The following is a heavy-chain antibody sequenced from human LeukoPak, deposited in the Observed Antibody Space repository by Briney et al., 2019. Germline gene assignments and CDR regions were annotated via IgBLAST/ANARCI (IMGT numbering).Heavy chain of an antibody. CDR2: ISGYSGST. CDR3: ARGHSSGRDYYFDT. J-gene: IGHJ4*02. CDR1: GYTFTNYG. V-gene: IGHV1-18*01. Sequence: GASVKVSCKTSGYTFTNYGFSWVRQAPGQGLEWMGWISGYSGSTNYAQKLQGRVTMTTDTSTTTAYMELRSLKSDDTAVYYCARGHSSGRDYYFDTWGQGTLVTVSS. D-gene: IGHD6-19*01.